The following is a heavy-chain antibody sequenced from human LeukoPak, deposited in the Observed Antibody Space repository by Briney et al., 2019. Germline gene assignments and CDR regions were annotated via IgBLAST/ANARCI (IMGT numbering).Heavy chain of an antibody. CDR3: ARANNSSWHN. CDR1: GFTFSSNW. D-gene: IGHD6-13*01. Sequence: TGGSLRLSCATSGFTFSSNWMSWVRHAQGRGLEWVANIKPDGSAEYYAASVKGRFTVSRDNAKNSLYLQMNSLRVDDTAVYYCARANNSSWHNWGQGTLVTVSS. J-gene: IGHJ4*02. CDR2: IKPDGSAE. V-gene: IGHV3-7*01.